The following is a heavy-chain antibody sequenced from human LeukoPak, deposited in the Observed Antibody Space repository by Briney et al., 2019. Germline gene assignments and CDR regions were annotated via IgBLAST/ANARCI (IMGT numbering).Heavy chain of an antibody. CDR2: ISWNCGTI. CDR3: AKDLAFGITLRRGSNSHKGY. CDR1: GFTFDDYA. Sequence: SLRLSCAASGFTFDDYAMHWVRQAPGKGLEWVSVISWNCGTIAYADAVKGRFTISRDNAKNSLYLQMNSLRAEDTALYYCAKDLAFGITLRRGSNSHKGYWGQGTLVTVSS. V-gene: IGHV3-9*01. J-gene: IGHJ4*02. D-gene: IGHD3-10*01.